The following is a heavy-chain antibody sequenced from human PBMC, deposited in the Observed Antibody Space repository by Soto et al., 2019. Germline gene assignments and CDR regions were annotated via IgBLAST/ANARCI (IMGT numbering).Heavy chain of an antibody. CDR1: GFTFSSYA. J-gene: IGHJ4*02. CDR3: AREVAHFDY. CDR2: ISYDGSNK. D-gene: IGHD5-12*01. Sequence: QVQLVESGGGVVQPGRSLRLSCAASGFTFSSYAMHWVRQAPGKGLEWVAVISYDGSNKYYADSVKGRFTISRDNSKNTLYLQMNSLRAEDTAVYYCAREVAHFDYWGQGTLVTVSS. V-gene: IGHV3-30-3*01.